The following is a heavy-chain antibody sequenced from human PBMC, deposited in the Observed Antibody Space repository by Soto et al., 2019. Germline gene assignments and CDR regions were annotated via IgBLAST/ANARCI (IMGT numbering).Heavy chain of an antibody. Sequence: QVRLVQSGAEVKKPGASVKVSCKASGYSFTSHGISWVRQTPGQGLEWMAWISASNGDTNYAQKCQGRVTVTTDTSTSTGYIELLSLRSADPTLYYCARMVRGSTIHHSHYTDLWGYGIPVTVPS. D-gene: IGHD3-10*01. CDR3: ARMVRGSTIHHSHYTDL. CDR2: ISASNGDT. J-gene: IGHJ6*03. V-gene: IGHV1-18*01. CDR1: GYSFTSHG.